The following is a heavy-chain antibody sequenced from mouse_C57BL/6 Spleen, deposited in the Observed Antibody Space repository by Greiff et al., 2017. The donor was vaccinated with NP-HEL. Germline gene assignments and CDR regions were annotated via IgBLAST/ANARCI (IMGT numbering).Heavy chain of an antibody. V-gene: IGHV6-6*01. D-gene: IGHD2-3*01. CDR2: IRNKANNHAT. CDR3: TFDGYYAMDY. Sequence: EVQGVESGGGLVQPGGSMTLSCAASGFTFSDAWMDWVRQSPEKGLEWVAEIRNKANNHATYYAESVKGRFTISRDDSKSSVYLQMNSLRAEDTGIYYCTFDGYYAMDYWGQGTSVTVSS. J-gene: IGHJ4*01. CDR1: GFTFSDAW.